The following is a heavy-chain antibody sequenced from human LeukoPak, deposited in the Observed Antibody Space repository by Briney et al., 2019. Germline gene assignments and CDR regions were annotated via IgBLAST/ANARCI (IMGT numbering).Heavy chain of an antibody. CDR1: GGSISSSTYY. J-gene: IGHJ4*02. CDR3: ARGTYCGSTSCYGYGD. Sequence: SETLSLTCTVSGGSISSSTYYWGWIRQPPGKGLEWNGSIYYSGSTYYNPSIKSRVTISVDTSKNQFSLKLSSVTAEDTAVYYCARGTYCGSTSCYGYGDWGQGTLVTVSS. V-gene: IGHV4-39*01. CDR2: IYYSGST. D-gene: IGHD2-2*01.